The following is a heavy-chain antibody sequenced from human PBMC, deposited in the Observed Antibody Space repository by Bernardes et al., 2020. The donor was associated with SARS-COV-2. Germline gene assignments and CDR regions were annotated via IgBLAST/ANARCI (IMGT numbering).Heavy chain of an antibody. J-gene: IGHJ4*02. CDR1: GCSISSSSYY. CDR2: IYYSGST. Sequence: SETLSLTCTVSGCSISSSSYYWVWIRQPPGKGLEWIGTIYYSGSTYYNPSLKSRATISVDTSKNQFSLKLSSVTAADTAVYYCARLLRGYRSSWYVTYYFDYWGQGTLVTVSS. D-gene: IGHD6-13*01. CDR3: ARLLRGYRSSWYVTYYFDY. V-gene: IGHV4-39*01.